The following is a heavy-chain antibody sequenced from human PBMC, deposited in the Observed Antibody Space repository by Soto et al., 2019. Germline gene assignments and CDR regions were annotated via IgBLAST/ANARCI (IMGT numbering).Heavy chain of an antibody. CDR3: AREDCSSTSCYKSFSWFDP. J-gene: IGHJ5*02. Sequence: ASVKVSCKASGGTFSSYAISWVRQAPGQGLEWMGGIIPIFGTANYAQKFQGRVTITADESTSTAYMELSSLRSEDTAVYYCAREDCSSTSCYKSFSWFDPWGQGTLVTVSS. D-gene: IGHD2-2*02. CDR1: GGTFSSYA. CDR2: IIPIFGTA. V-gene: IGHV1-69*13.